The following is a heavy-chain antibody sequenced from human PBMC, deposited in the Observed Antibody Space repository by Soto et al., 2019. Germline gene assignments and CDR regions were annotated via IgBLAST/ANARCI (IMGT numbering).Heavy chain of an antibody. Sequence: ASVKVSFKASGCTFTCCYIHGVGQAPGRGREWMGIINPGNGATSYAQTFQGRVTMSRDTSPSTVYMELTSLRSEDTAVYYCAREFYYYENIGPTSSFASWGRGTLVPVS. J-gene: IGHJ4*02. CDR1: GCTFTCCY. D-gene: IGHD3-22*01. CDR2: INPGNGAT. CDR3: AREFYYYENIGPTSSFAS. V-gene: IGHV1-46*01.